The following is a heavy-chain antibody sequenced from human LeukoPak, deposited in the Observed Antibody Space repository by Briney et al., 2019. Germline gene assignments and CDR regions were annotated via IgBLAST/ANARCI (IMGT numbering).Heavy chain of an antibody. D-gene: IGHD2-2*01. J-gene: IGHJ6*02. V-gene: IGHV3-30*02. CDR3: ARDRAPMGGYQMIYSYAMDV. Sequence: GGSLRLSCAASGFTFSTYGMHWVRQAPGKGLEWVASIRYDGSNDYYTDSVKGRCAISRDNSKHTLYLQMNSLRGEDTAVYSCARDRAPMGGYQMIYSYAMDVWGQGTTVTVSS. CDR2: IRYDGSND. CDR1: GFTFSTYG.